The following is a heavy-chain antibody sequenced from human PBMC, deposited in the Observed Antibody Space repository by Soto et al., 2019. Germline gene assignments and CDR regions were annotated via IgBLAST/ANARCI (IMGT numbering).Heavy chain of an antibody. D-gene: IGHD6-19*01. Sequence: EVQLVEFGGGSVQPGGSLRLSCAASGFTFSNYWMSWVRQAPGKGLEWVANIKEDGSEEYYVDSVKGRFTISRDSAKNSVYLQMNSLRAEDTAVYYCARPWGWRDAFDIWGQGTMVTVSS. J-gene: IGHJ3*02. CDR2: IKEDGSEE. V-gene: IGHV3-7*01. CDR3: ARPWGWRDAFDI. CDR1: GFTFSNYW.